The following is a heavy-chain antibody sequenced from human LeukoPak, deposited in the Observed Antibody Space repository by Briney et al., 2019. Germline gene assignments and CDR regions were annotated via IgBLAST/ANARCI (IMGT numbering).Heavy chain of an antibody. CDR1: GGSISNGGYY. CDR3: GYSSGWYSGDC. D-gene: IGHD6-19*01. V-gene: IGHV4-31*03. CDR2: IHYSGST. J-gene: IGHJ4*02. Sequence: TSETLSLTCTVSGGSISNGGYYWSWIRQHPGKGLEWIGYIHYSGSTYYNPSLKSRVTISVDTSKNQFSLKLSSVTAADTAVYSCGYSSGWYSGDCWGQGTLVTVSS.